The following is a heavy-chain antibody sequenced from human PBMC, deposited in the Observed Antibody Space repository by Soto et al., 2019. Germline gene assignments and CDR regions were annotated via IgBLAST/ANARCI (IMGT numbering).Heavy chain of an antibody. Sequence: VQLVESGGGVVQPGRSLRLSCAASGFTFSSYGMHWVRQAPGKGLEWVAVISYDGSNKYYADSVKGRFTISRDNSKNTLYLQMNSLRAEDTAVYYCAKSPSYPVHFDYWGQGTLVTVSS. CDR1: GFTFSSYG. D-gene: IGHD1-26*01. CDR2: ISYDGSNK. V-gene: IGHV3-30*18. CDR3: AKSPSYPVHFDY. J-gene: IGHJ4*02.